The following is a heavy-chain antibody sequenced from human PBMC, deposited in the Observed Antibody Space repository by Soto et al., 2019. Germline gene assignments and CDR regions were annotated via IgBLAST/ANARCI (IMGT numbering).Heavy chain of an antibody. J-gene: IGHJ6*02. CDR2: ISYDGSNK. CDR1: GFTFSSYG. V-gene: IGHV3-30*18. CDR3: AKDLFRYYYYGMDV. Sequence: QVQLVESGGGVVQPGRSLRLSCAASGFTFSSYGMHWVRQAPGKGLEWVAVISYDGSNKYYADSVKGRFTISRDNSKNTLYLQMNSLRAEDTAVYYCAKDLFRYYYYGMDVWGQGTTVTVSS.